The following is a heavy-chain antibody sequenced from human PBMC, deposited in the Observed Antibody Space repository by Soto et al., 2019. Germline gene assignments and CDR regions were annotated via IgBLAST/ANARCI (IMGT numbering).Heavy chain of an antibody. CDR3: ASTGYSYGYY. Sequence: EVQLVESGGGLVQPGGSLRLSCAASGFTFSSYSMNWVRQAPGKGLEWVSYISSSRSAIYYADSVKGRFTISRDNAKNSLYLQMNSLRAEDTAVYYCASTGYSYGYYWGQGTLVTVSS. D-gene: IGHD5-18*01. J-gene: IGHJ4*02. CDR2: ISSSRSAI. CDR1: GFTFSSYS. V-gene: IGHV3-48*01.